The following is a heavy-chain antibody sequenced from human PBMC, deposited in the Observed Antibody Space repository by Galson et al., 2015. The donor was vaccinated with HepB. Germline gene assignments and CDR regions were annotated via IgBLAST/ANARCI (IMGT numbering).Heavy chain of an antibody. CDR1: GYTFTGYY. CDR3: AREGGRITIFGVVIEYYFDY. Sequence: SVKVSCKASGYTFTGYYMHWVRQAPGQGLEWMGWINPNSGGTNYAQKFQGWVTMTRDTSISTAYMELSRLRSDDTAVYYCAREGGRITIFGVVIEYYFDYWGQGTLVTVSS. CDR2: INPNSGGT. D-gene: IGHD3-3*01. V-gene: IGHV1-2*04. J-gene: IGHJ4*02.